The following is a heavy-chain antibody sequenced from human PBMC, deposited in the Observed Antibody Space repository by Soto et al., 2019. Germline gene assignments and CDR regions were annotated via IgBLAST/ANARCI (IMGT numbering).Heavy chain of an antibody. CDR1: GFTFISYA. CDR3: ATTHPDSSDAFDI. V-gene: IGHV3-30-3*01. Sequence: PGGSLRLSCAASGFTFISYAMHWVRQAPGKGLEWVAVIPYDGSNKYYADSVKGRFTISRDNSKNTLYLQMNSLRAEDTAVYYCATTHPDSSDAFDIWGQGTMVTVSS. CDR2: IPYDGSNK. D-gene: IGHD3-22*01. J-gene: IGHJ3*02.